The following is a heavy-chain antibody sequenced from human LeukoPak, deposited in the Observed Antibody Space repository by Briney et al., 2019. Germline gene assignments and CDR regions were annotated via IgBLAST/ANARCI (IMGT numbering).Heavy chain of an antibody. CDR3: ARVSSSWYQDWYFDL. Sequence: PSETLPLTCTVSGGSSSSYDWSWIRQPAGKGLEWIGRTYTSGSTNYNPSLKSRVTMSVDMSKNQFSLKLSSMIAADTAVYYCARVSSSWYQDWYFDLWGRGTLVTVPS. J-gene: IGHJ2*01. V-gene: IGHV4-4*07. D-gene: IGHD6-13*01. CDR1: GGSSSSYD. CDR2: TYTSGST.